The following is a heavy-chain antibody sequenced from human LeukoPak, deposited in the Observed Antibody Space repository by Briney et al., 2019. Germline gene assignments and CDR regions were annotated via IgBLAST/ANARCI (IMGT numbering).Heavy chain of an antibody. V-gene: IGHV4-61*02. D-gene: IGHD3-10*01. CDR1: GGSISSGSYY. CDR2: IYTSGST. J-gene: IGHJ5*02. Sequence: PSQTLSLTCTVSGGSISSGSYYWNWIRQPAGKGLEWIGRIYTSGSTNYNPSLKSRVTISVDTSKNQFSLKLSSVTAADTAVYYCAREGLNMVRGVIPKEAWGWFDPWGQGTLVTVSS. CDR3: AREGLNMVRGVIPKEAWGWFDP.